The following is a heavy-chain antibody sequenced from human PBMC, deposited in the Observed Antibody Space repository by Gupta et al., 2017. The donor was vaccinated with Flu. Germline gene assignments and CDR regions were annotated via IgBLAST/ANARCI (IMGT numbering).Heavy chain of an antibody. J-gene: IGHJ4*02. CDR1: VLTFRDYA. D-gene: IGHD6-13*01. Sequence: EVQLLESGGGVVQPGESLRLSCVVSVLTFRDYAMNWVRQAPGKGLEWLSTVGAGGDRTYYADSVMGRFTISRDNSKNTIYLQMNSLTGDDTAVYYCAKDRSGNPAIDYWGQGALVTVSA. CDR2: VGAGGDRT. CDR3: AKDRSGNPAIDY. V-gene: IGHV3-23*01.